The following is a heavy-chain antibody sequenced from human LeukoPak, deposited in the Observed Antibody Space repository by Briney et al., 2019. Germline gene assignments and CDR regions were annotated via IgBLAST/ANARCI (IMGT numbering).Heavy chain of an antibody. Sequence: GGSLRLSCAASGFTFSSYAMSWVRQAPGKGLEWVSYISSRGNTIYYADSVKGRFTISRDNAKNSLYLQMNSLRAEDTAVYYCARPKYSSSWQIFDYWGQGTLVTASS. CDR1: GFTFSSYA. CDR2: ISSRGNTI. J-gene: IGHJ4*02. V-gene: IGHV3-48*04. CDR3: ARPKYSSSWQIFDY. D-gene: IGHD6-13*01.